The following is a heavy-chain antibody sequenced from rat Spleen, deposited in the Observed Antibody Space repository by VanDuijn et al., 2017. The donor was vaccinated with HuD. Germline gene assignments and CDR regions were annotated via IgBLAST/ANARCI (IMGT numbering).Heavy chain of an antibody. V-gene: IGHV5S23*01. CDR2: VSTGGANA. Sequence: EVQLVESGGGLVQPGRSLKLSCAASGFTFSNFDMAWVRQAPAEGLEWVASVSTGGANAYYPDSVKGRFTISRDNAKNTLFLQMDSLRSEDTATYYCARQDTSGYSNWFAYWGQGTLVTVSS. CDR3: ARQDTSGYSNWFAY. D-gene: IGHD4-3*01. CDR1: GFTFSNFD. J-gene: IGHJ3*01.